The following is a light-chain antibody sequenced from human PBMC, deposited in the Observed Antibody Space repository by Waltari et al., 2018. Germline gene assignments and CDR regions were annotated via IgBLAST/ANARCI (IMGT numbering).Light chain of an antibody. J-gene: IGKJ1*01. V-gene: IGKV3-20*01. Sequence: IVLTQSPGTLSLSQGERATLSCRASQSVSRSLAWYQQKPGQAPNLLIYGASTRATGIPDRFTGSGSGTDFSLTISSLEPEDFAIYFCQHYVRLPATFGQGTKVEIK. CDR3: QHYVRLPAT. CDR2: GAS. CDR1: QSVSRS.